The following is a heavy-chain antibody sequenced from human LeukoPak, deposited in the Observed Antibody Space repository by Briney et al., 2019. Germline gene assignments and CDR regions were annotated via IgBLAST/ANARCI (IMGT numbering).Heavy chain of an antibody. D-gene: IGHD1-1*01. CDR1: EFTFSNYW. V-gene: IGHV3-74*01. CDR2: INTDGRTT. CDR3: ATASYHWNDDLPSDV. J-gene: IGHJ3*01. Sequence: GGSLRLSCAASEFTFSNYWMHWVRQPPGKGLVWVSRINTDGRTTYYAGSVKGRFTISRDNAKNTLYLQLNSLRAEDTAVYYCATASYHWNDDLPSDVWGQGTMVTVSS.